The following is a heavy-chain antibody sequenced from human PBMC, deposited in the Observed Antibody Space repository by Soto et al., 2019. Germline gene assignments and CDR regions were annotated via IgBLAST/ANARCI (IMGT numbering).Heavy chain of an antibody. Sequence: QVQLVQSGAEVKKPGSSVRVSCAASGGTFNFYSINWVRQPPGQGLEWMGRINPILDMANFAQKVQGRVTITADKSTSTAYMTLSSLRSEDTAVYYCATSSGSGSAHFDYWGQGTLVTVSS. J-gene: IGHJ4*02. D-gene: IGHD3-10*01. CDR1: GGTFNFYS. V-gene: IGHV1-69*02. CDR2: INPILDMA. CDR3: ATSSGSGSAHFDY.